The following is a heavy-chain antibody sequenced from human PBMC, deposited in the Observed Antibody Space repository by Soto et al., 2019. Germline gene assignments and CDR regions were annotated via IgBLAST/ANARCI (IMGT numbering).Heavy chain of an antibody. D-gene: IGHD3-9*01. J-gene: IGHJ6*02. V-gene: IGHV3-30-3*01. Sequence: QVPLVESGGGVVQPGRSLRLSCAASGFTFSSYAMHWVRQAPGKGLEWVAVISYDGSNKYYADSVKGRFTISRDNXKNTLYLQMNSLRAEDTAVYYCARRDDILTGCMDVWGQGTTVTVSS. CDR1: GFTFSSYA. CDR3: ARRDDILTGCMDV. CDR2: ISYDGSNK.